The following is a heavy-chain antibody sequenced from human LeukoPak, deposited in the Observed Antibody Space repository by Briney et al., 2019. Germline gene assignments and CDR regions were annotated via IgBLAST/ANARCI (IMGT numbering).Heavy chain of an antibody. CDR2: ISGSGGST. D-gene: IGHD5-12*01. CDR1: GFTFSSYA. Sequence: GGSLRLSCAASGFTFSSYAMSWVRQAPGKGLEWASAISGSGGSTYYADSVKGRFTISRDNSKNTLYLQMNSLRAEDTAVYYRAKDPRAPGIRLYYFDYWGQGTLVTVSS. J-gene: IGHJ4*02. V-gene: IGHV3-23*01. CDR3: AKDPRAPGIRLYYFDY.